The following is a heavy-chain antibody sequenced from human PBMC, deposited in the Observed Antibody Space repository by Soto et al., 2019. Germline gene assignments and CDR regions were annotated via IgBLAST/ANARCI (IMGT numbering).Heavy chain of an antibody. CDR2: IYWNDDK. V-gene: IGHV2-5*01. J-gene: IGHJ6*02. CDR3: AHSRISPPPPDCGGDCYDNYYYYGMDV. Sequence: QITLKESGPTLVKPTQTLTLTCTFSGFSLSTSGVGVGWIRQPPGKALEWLALIYWNDDKRYSPSLKSRLTITKDPSKNQVVLTMTNMDPVDTATYYCAHSRISPPPPDCGGDCYDNYYYYGMDVWGQGTTVTVSS. D-gene: IGHD2-21*02. CDR1: GFSLSTSGVG.